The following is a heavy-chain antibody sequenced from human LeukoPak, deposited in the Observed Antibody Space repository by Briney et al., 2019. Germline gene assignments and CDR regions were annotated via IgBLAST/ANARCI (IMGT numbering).Heavy chain of an antibody. D-gene: IGHD6-19*01. J-gene: IGHJ4*02. V-gene: IGHV1-2*02. CDR2: INPNSGGT. Sequence: ASVKVSCKASGYTFTGYYIDWVRQAPGQGLEWMGWINPNSGGTKYAEKVQGRVTMTRDTSSSTAYMELSWLRFDDSAVYYCARDFLVAGTSTYWGQGTLVTVSS. CDR3: ARDFLVAGTSTY. CDR1: GYTFTGYY.